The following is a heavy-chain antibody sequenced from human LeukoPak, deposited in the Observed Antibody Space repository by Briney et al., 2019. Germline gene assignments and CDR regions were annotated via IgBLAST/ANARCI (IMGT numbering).Heavy chain of an antibody. CDR2: ISGTGVST. J-gene: IGHJ6*03. D-gene: IGHD1-7*01. CDR1: GFTFSNYA. V-gene: IGHV3-23*01. Sequence: GGSLRLSCAASGFTFSNYAMTWVRQAQGKGLERVSVISGTGVSTYYADSVKGRFTISRDNSKNTLHLQMNSLRAEDTAVYYCAKTGTTGYNYLDVWGKGTTVTVS. CDR3: AKTGTTGYNYLDV.